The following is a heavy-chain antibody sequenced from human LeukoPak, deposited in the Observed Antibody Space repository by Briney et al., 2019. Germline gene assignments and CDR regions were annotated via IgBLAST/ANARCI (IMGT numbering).Heavy chain of an antibody. CDR3: AKCSTSAYTTGWCNWIDP. Sequence: PGGSLRLSCAASGFTFSSYVIHWVRQAPGKGLEWVSSTVSRGTTQYADSVKGRFTVSRDTSKNTLYLQMNSLRADDTAVYYCAKCSTSAYTTGWCNWIDPWGQGTLVTVSS. J-gene: IGHJ5*02. V-gene: IGHV3-23*01. D-gene: IGHD6-19*01. CDR1: GFTFSSYV. CDR2: TVSRGTT.